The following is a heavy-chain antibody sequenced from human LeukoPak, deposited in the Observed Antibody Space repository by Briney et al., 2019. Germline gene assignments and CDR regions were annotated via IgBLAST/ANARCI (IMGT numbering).Heavy chain of an antibody. D-gene: IGHD4-17*01. CDR3: VRHLKRKDYGDYGPCFDY. CDR1: GGSISSYY. V-gene: IGHV4-59*08. J-gene: IGHJ4*02. CDR2: IYDSGST. Sequence: SETLSLTCTVSGGSISSYYWSWIRQPPGKGLEWIGYIYDSGSTNYNPSLKSRVTISADTSNNQFSLKLSSVTAADTAVYYCVRHLKRKDYGDYGPCFDYWGQGTLVTVSS.